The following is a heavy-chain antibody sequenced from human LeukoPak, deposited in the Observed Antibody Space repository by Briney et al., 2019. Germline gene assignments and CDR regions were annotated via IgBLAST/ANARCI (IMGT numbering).Heavy chain of an antibody. CDR2: IYYSGST. V-gene: IGHV4-59*01. D-gene: IGHD5-18*01. CDR1: GGSISSYY. Sequence: SETLSLTCTVSGGSISSYYWSWIRQPPGKGLEWIGYIYYSGSTHYNPSLKSRVTISVDTSKNQFSLKLSSVTAADTAVYYCASSGYSYGWAWGQGTLVTVSS. CDR3: ASSGYSYGWA. J-gene: IGHJ4*02.